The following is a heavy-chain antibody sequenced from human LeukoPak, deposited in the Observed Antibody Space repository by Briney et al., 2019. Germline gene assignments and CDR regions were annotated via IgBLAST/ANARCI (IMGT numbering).Heavy chain of an antibody. J-gene: IGHJ5*02. V-gene: IGHV3-23*01. D-gene: IGHD3-3*01. CDR2: ISGSGGST. CDR3: ARPIFGVVIMGWFDP. CDR1: GYTFSSHA. Sequence: GGSLRLSCAASGYTFSSHAMSWVRQAPGKGLEWVSAISGSGGSTYYADSVKGRFTISRDNSKNTLYLQMNSLRAEDTAVYYCARPIFGVVIMGWFDPWGQGTLVTVSS.